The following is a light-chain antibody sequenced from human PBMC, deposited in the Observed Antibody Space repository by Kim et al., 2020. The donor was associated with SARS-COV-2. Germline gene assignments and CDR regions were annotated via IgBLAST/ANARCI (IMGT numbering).Light chain of an antibody. CDR1: QSVDSSY. CDR2: GTS. CDR3: QQFDGSRYT. Sequence: LSPGERPTLSCRASQSVDSSYLAWYQQKPGQPPRLLIFGTSSRATGVPDRFSGSGSTTDFTLTITRVEPEDFAVYYCQQFDGSRYTFGQGTKLEI. V-gene: IGKV3-20*01. J-gene: IGKJ2*01.